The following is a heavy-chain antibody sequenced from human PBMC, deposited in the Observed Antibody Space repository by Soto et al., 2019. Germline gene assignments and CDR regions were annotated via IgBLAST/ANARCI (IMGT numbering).Heavy chain of an antibody. D-gene: IGHD3-10*01. V-gene: IGHV3-48*02. CDR2: ISSSSSTI. Sequence: EVLLVESGGGLVQPGGSLRLSCEASGFTFSIYSMNWVRQAPGKGLEWVSYISSSSSTIYYADSVKGRFTISRDNAKNSLHLQMNSLRDEDTAVYYCARDSFGESAGFDFWGQGTLVTVSS. CDR1: GFTFSIYS. J-gene: IGHJ4*02. CDR3: ARDSFGESAGFDF.